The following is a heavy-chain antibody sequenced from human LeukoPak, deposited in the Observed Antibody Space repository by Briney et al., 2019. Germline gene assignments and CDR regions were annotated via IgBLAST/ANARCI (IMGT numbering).Heavy chain of an antibody. V-gene: IGHV3-23*01. J-gene: IGHJ4*02. CDR2: ISGSGGST. CDR1: GFTVSSNY. D-gene: IGHD5-18*01. CDR3: AKRIQSAMATGY. Sequence: QPGGSLRLSCAASGFTVSSNYMSWVRQAPGKGLEWVSAISGSGGSTHYADSVKGRFTISRDNSKNTLYLQMNSLRAEDTAVYYCAKRIQSAMATGYWGQGTLVTVSS.